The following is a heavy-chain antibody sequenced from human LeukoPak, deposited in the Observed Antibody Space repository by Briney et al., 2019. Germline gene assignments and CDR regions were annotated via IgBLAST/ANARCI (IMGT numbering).Heavy chain of an antibody. CDR2: IIPIFGTA. D-gene: IGHD3-16*02. V-gene: IGHV1-69*05. CDR1: GYSFTSYW. CDR3: ARVNGYREQFGFDY. Sequence: KISCKGSGYSFTSYWIGWVRQAPGQGLEWMGGIIPIFGTANYTQKFQGRVTITTDESTSTAYMELSSLRSEDTAVYYCARVNGYREQFGFDYWGQGTLVTVSS. J-gene: IGHJ4*02.